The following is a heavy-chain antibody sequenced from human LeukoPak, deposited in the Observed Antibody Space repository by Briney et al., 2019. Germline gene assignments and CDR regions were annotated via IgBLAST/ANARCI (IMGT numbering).Heavy chain of an antibody. CDR2: ISGSGGST. D-gene: IGHD3-22*01. Sequence: GGSLRLSCAASGFTFSGYAMSWVRQAPGKGLEWVSAISGSGGSTYYADSVKGRFTISRDNSKNTLYLQMNSLRAEDTAVYYCANEYYYDSSGYYPNFDYWGQGTLVTVSS. CDR1: GFTFSGYA. CDR3: ANEYYYDSSGYYPNFDY. V-gene: IGHV3-23*01. J-gene: IGHJ4*02.